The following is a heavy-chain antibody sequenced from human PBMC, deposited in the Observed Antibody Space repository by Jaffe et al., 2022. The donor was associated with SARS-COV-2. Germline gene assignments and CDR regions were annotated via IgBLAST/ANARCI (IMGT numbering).Heavy chain of an antibody. D-gene: IGHD6-19*01. CDR2: MSLSDGRT. Sequence: EVQLLESGGGLVQPGESLRLPCAASGFNFKTTGMGWVRQAPGKGLEWVSSMSLSDGRTYYEDSVKGRFTVSRDNSGRTLYLEMNSLRVDDTAVYYCAGSSGWWAFDIWGQGTMVTVSS. V-gene: IGHV3-23*01. CDR1: GFNFKTTG. CDR3: AGSSGWWAFDI. J-gene: IGHJ3*02.